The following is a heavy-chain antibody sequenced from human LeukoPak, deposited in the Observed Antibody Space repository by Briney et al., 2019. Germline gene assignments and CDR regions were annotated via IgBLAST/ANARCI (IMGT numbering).Heavy chain of an antibody. Sequence: SETLSLTCTVSGGSISSYYWSWIRQPPGKGLEWIGYIYYSGSTYYNPSLKSRVTISVDTSRNQFSLKLSSVTAADTAVYYCATLGGSDYWGQGTLVTVSS. CDR1: GGSISSYY. V-gene: IGHV4-59*12. D-gene: IGHD4-23*01. J-gene: IGHJ4*02. CDR3: ATLGGSDY. CDR2: IYYSGST.